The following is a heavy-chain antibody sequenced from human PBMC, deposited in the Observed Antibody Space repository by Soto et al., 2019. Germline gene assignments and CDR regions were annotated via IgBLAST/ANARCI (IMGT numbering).Heavy chain of an antibody. CDR2: IVVGSGNT. J-gene: IGHJ5*02. V-gene: IGHV1-58*01. CDR1: GFTFTSSA. Sequence: GASVKVSCKASGFTFTSSAVQWVRQARGQRLEWIGWIVVGSGNTNYAQKFQERVTITRDMSTSTAYMELSSLRSEDTAVYYCAATAGKVYYDFWSGPNWFDPWGQGTLVTVSS. CDR3: AATAGKVYYDFWSGPNWFDP. D-gene: IGHD3-3*01.